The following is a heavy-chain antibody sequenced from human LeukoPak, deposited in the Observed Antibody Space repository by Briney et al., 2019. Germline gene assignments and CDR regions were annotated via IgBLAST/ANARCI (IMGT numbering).Heavy chain of an antibody. V-gene: IGHV1-3*01. Sequence: ASVNVSCKASGYTFSSYSMHWVRQAPGQSLEWMGYVNAVTGNTEYSQRFQGRVTISRDTSASTAYMELSSLRSEDTAMYFCLREGGVPPWTWGQGTLVTVSS. CDR3: LREGGVPPWT. CDR1: GYTFSSYS. CDR2: VNAVTGNT. J-gene: IGHJ5*02. D-gene: IGHD3-16*01.